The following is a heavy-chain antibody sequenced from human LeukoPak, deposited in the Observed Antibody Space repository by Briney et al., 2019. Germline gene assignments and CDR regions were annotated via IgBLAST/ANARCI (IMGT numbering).Heavy chain of an antibody. CDR3: ARVGAVAV. V-gene: IGHV4-38-2*02. D-gene: IGHD6-19*01. Sequence: MTSETLSLTCTVSGYSISSDYYWGWIRQPPGKGLEWIGSIYYSGSTYYNPSLKSRVTISVDTSKNQLSLKLSSVTAADTAVYYCARVGAVAVWGQGTLVTVSS. CDR2: IYYSGST. J-gene: IGHJ4*02. CDR1: GYSISSDYY.